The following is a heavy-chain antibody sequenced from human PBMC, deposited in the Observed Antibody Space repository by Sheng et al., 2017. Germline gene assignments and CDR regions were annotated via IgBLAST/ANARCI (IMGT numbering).Heavy chain of an antibody. V-gene: IGHV3-30*02. D-gene: IGHD4-17*01. J-gene: IGHJ5*02. CDR1: GFTFSSYG. Sequence: QVQLVESGGGVVQPGGSLRLSCAASGFTFSSYGMHWVRQAPGKGLEWVAFIRYDGSNKYYADSVKGRFTISRDNSKNTLYQQMNSLRAEDTAVYYCAKGDYGDNDDWFDPWGQGTLV. CDR3: AKGDYGDNDDWFDP. CDR2: IRYDGSNK.